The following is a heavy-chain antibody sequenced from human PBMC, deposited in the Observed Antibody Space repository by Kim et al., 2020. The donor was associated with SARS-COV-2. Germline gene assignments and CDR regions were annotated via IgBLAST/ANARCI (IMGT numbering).Heavy chain of an antibody. Sequence: GGSLRLSCAASGFTFSSYEMNWVRQAPGKGLEWVSYISSSGSTIYYADSVKGRFTISRDNAKNSLYLQMNSLRAEDTAVYYCARDGSGYSSSWLKYYYGMDVWGQGTTVTVSS. V-gene: IGHV3-48*03. CDR1: GFTFSSYE. D-gene: IGHD6-13*01. CDR2: ISSSGSTI. J-gene: IGHJ6*02. CDR3: ARDGSGYSSSWLKYYYGMDV.